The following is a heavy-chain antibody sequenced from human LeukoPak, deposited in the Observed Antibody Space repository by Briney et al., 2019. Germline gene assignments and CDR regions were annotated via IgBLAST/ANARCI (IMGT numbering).Heavy chain of an antibody. CDR1: GGSFSGYY. Sequence: KTSETLSLTCAVYGGSFSGYYWSWVRQPPGKRVEWIGYIYYSGSTDYNPSLKTRVTISVDTSKNQLSLKLSSVTAADTAVYYCARGWGYFDYWGQGTLVTVSS. D-gene: IGHD3-16*01. J-gene: IGHJ4*02. V-gene: IGHV4-59*01. CDR2: IYYSGST. CDR3: ARGWGYFDY.